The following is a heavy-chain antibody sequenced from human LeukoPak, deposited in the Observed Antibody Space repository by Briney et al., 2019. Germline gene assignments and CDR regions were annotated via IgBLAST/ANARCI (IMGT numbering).Heavy chain of an antibody. Sequence: SETLSLTCTVSGGSISSYYWSWIRQPAGKGLEWIGLVYTSGSTNYNPSLKSRVTMSVDTSKNQFSLKLSSVTAADTAVYYCARSRWDDRPFDCWGQGTLVTVSS. CDR2: VYTSGST. CDR3: ARSRWDDRPFDC. D-gene: IGHD1-1*01. V-gene: IGHV4-4*07. J-gene: IGHJ4*02. CDR1: GGSISSYY.